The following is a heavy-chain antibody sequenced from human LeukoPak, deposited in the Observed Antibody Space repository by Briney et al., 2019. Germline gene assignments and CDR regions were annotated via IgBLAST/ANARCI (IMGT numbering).Heavy chain of an antibody. J-gene: IGHJ4*02. Sequence: SQTLSVTCTVSGGSISSGSYYWSWIRQPAGKGLEWIGRIYTSGSTNYNPSLKSRVTISVDTSKNQFSLKLSSVTAADTAVYYCARLYYDFWSGYPYYFDYWGQGTLVTVSS. CDR1: GGSISSGSYY. D-gene: IGHD3-3*01. CDR3: ARLYYDFWSGYPYYFDY. V-gene: IGHV4-61*02. CDR2: IYTSGST.